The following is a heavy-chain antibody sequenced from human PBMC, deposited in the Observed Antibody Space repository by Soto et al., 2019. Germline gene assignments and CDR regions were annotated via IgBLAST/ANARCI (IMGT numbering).Heavy chain of an antibody. CDR3: ARDHAYCGGDCYSGIPWFDP. D-gene: IGHD2-21*02. J-gene: IGHJ5*02. Sequence: SVKVSCKASGGTFSSYAISWVRQAPGQGLEWMGGIIPIFGTANYAQKFQGRVTITADESTSTAYMELSSLRSEDTAVYYCARDHAYCGGDCYSGIPWFDPWGQGTLVTVS. V-gene: IGHV1-69*13. CDR1: GGTFSSYA. CDR2: IIPIFGTA.